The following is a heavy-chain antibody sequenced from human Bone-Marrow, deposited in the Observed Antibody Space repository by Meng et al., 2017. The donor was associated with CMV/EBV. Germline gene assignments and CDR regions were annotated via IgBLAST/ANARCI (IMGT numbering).Heavy chain of an antibody. CDR3: ARVTVGYGSERWDY. CDR1: GYTFTGYY. CDR2: INPNSGGT. J-gene: IGHJ4*02. V-gene: IGHV1-2*02. Sequence: ASVKVSCKASGYTFTGYYMHWVRQAPGQGREWMGWINPNSGGTNYAQKFQGRVTMTRDTSISTAYMELSRLRSDDTAVYYCARVTVGYGSERWDYWGQGTLVTVSS. D-gene: IGHD4-17*01.